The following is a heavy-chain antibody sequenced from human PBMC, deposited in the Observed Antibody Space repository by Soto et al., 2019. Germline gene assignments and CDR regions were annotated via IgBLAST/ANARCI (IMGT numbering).Heavy chain of an antibody. D-gene: IGHD2-2*01. V-gene: IGHV3-7*03. CDR2: IKQDGSEK. CDR3: AREGCSSTSCLGYYYYGMDV. CDR1: GFTFSSYW. J-gene: IGHJ6*02. Sequence: EVQLVESGGGLVQPGGSLRLSCAASGFTFSSYWMSWVRQAPGKGLEWVANIKQDGSEKYYVDSVKGRFTISRDNAKNSLYLQMNSRRAEDTAVYYCAREGCSSTSCLGYYYYGMDVWGQGTTVTVSS.